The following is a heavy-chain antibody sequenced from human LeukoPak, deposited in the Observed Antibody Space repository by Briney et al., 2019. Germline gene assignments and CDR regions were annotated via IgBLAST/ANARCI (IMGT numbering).Heavy chain of an antibody. D-gene: IGHD2-15*01. CDR2: IYHSGST. V-gene: IGHV4-38-2*02. CDR1: GYSISSGYY. CDR3: ARSLPRCSGGSCYSDAFDI. J-gene: IGHJ3*02. Sequence: PSETLSLTCTVSGYSISSGYYWGWIRQPPGKGLEWIGSIYHSGSTYYNPSLKSRVTISVDTSKNQFSLKLSSVTAADTAVYYCARSLPRCSGGSCYSDAFDIWGQGTMVNVSS.